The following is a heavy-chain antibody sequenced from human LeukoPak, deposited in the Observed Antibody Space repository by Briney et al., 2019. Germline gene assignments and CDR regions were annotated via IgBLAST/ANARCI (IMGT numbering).Heavy chain of an antibody. V-gene: IGHV3-30*02. CDR2: IRFDGNTE. J-gene: IGHJ2*01. D-gene: IGHD3-16*01. CDR3: VQQGGGYTYGRNWDFGL. Sequence: SGGSLRLSCVASGFTFRTYGMHWVRQAPGKGLEWVAFIRFDGNTEKYADSVEGRFTVSRDNSNNTLFLQMSNLRPDDTALYSFVQQGGGYTYGRNWDFGLWGRGTLATVSS. CDR1: GFTFRTYG.